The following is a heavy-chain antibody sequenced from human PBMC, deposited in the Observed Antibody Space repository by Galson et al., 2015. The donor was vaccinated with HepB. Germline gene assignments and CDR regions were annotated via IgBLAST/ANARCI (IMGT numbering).Heavy chain of an antibody. J-gene: IGHJ3*02. V-gene: IGHV3-23*01. Sequence: SLRLSCAASGFTFSSFAMNWVRQAPGKGLEWVSSISGPGGSTYYADSVKGRFAISRDNSKNTLFLQMNYLRADDTAAYYCAKDRGYYDSSGKDAFDIWGQGTMVTVSS. CDR3: AKDRGYYDSSGKDAFDI. CDR2: ISGPGGST. CDR1: GFTFSSFA. D-gene: IGHD3-22*01.